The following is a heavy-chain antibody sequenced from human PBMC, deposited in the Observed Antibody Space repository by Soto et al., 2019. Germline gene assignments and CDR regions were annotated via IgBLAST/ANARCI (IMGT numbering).Heavy chain of an antibody. Sequence: SSETLSLTCAVSGGSISSSNWWSWVRQPPGKGLEWIGEIYHSGSTNYNPSLKSRVTISVDKSKNQFSLKLSSVTAADTAVYYCARIYSGSYFDSNWFDPWGQGTLVTVSS. V-gene: IGHV4-4*02. D-gene: IGHD1-26*01. CDR1: GGSISSSNW. J-gene: IGHJ5*02. CDR3: ARIYSGSYFDSNWFDP. CDR2: IYHSGST.